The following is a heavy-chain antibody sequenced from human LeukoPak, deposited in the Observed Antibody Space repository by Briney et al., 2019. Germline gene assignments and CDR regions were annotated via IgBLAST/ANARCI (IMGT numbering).Heavy chain of an antibody. V-gene: IGHV3-7*01. CDR2: IKKDGREK. Sequence: GGSLRLSCAASGFTFSSCWMSWVRQAPGKGLEWVANIKKDGREKYYVDSVKGRFTISRDNAKNSLYLQMNSLRAEDTAVYYCARALVVPAVEGAWFDPWGQGTLVTVSS. D-gene: IGHD2-2*01. J-gene: IGHJ5*02. CDR1: GFTFSSCW. CDR3: ARALVVPAVEGAWFDP.